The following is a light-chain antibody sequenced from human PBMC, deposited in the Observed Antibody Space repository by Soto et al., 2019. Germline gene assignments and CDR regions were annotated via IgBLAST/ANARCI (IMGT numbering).Light chain of an antibody. CDR3: QRYNIRPRT. J-gene: IGKJ1*01. V-gene: IGKV3-15*01. CDR1: QSVSGN. Sequence: EIVMTQSPATLSVSPGERATLSCRASQSVSGNLAWYQQKPGQAPRLLIYGASTRATGIPARFSGSGSGTQFTLTISSLQAVDSVVYYCQRYNIRPRTFGQGTKVEIK. CDR2: GAS.